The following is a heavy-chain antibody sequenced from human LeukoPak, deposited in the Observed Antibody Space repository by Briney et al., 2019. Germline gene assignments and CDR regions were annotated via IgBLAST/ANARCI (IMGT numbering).Heavy chain of an antibody. V-gene: IGHV3-66*01. D-gene: IGHD3/OR15-3a*01. Sequence: GGSLRLSCAASGFTVSISYMSWVRQAPGEGLEWVSVVYTGGTTYYADSVKGRFTISRDDSKNTLYLQMNSLRAEDTAVYYCARDLGLFDHWGQGTLVTVSS. CDR3: ARDLGLFDH. CDR1: GFTVSISY. J-gene: IGHJ4*02. CDR2: VYTGGTT.